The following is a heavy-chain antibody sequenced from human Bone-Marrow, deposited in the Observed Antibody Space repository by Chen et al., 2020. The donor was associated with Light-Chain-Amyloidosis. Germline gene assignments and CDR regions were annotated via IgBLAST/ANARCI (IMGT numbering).Heavy chain of an antibody. J-gene: IGHJ4*02. CDR2: IYTDDSDA. CDR3: ARRRDGYNFDY. D-gene: IGHD5-12*01. V-gene: IGHV5-51*01. Sequence: EVQLEQSGPEVKKPGESLKISCKGSGYTFPNYWIGWVRKMPGKGLEWMGVIYTDDSDARYSPSFEGQVTISADKSITTAYLQWRSLKASDTAMYYCARRRDGYNFDYWGQGTLVTVSS. CDR1: GYTFPNYW.